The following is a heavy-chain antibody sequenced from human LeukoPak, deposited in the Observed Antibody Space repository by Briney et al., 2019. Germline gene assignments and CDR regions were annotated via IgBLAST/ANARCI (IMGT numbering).Heavy chain of an antibody. CDR1: GYTFSDYY. Sequence: ASVKVSCKASGYTFSDYYIHWVRQAPGQGLEWMAWTNPTNGDTNYAQKFQGRVTMTRDTYISTAYMELTRLISDGTAVYYCARVGSSGWYVHPTLDYWGQGTLATVSS. CDR3: ARVGSSGWYVHPTLDY. J-gene: IGHJ4*02. V-gene: IGHV1-2*02. CDR2: TNPTNGDT. D-gene: IGHD6-19*01.